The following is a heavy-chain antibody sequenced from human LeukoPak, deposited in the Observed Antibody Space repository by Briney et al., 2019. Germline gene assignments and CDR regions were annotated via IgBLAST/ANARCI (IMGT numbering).Heavy chain of an antibody. D-gene: IGHD3-22*01. CDR2: INSDGSST. Sequence: GGSLRLSCAASGFTFSSYWMHWVRQAPGKGLVWVSRINSDGSSTSYADSVKGRFTISRDNAKNTLYLQMNSRRAEDTAVYYCARGHSRYYYDSSGYYYSYWGQGTLVTVSS. J-gene: IGHJ4*02. CDR3: ARGHSRYYYDSSGYYYSY. V-gene: IGHV3-74*01. CDR1: GFTFSSYW.